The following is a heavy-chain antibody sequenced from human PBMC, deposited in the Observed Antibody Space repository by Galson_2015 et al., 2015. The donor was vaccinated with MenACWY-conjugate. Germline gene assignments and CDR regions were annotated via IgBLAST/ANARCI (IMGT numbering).Heavy chain of an antibody. CDR2: IKCKSDGGTT. Sequence: SLRLSCAASGFTFSNVWMSWVRQAPGKGLEWVARIKCKSDGGTTDYATPVKGRFTISRDGSTNTLSLQMNSLKIEDTAMYFCTRDRDVGGSRWWFDPWGQGTLVTVSS. V-gene: IGHV3-15*05. D-gene: IGHD2-15*01. CDR1: GFTFSNVW. J-gene: IGHJ5*02. CDR3: TRDRDVGGSRWWFDP.